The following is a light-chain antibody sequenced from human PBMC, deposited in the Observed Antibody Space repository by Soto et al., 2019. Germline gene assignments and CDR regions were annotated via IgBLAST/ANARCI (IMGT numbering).Light chain of an antibody. CDR1: QSVSSY. Sequence: EILLTQSPATLSLSPGERATLSCRASQSVSSYLSWYQQKPGQAPRLLIYDASNRATGIPARFSGSGSGTDFTLTISSLESEDFAVYYCQQRSNWPPITVGQGTRLEIK. J-gene: IGKJ5*01. CDR3: QQRSNWPPIT. V-gene: IGKV3-11*01. CDR2: DAS.